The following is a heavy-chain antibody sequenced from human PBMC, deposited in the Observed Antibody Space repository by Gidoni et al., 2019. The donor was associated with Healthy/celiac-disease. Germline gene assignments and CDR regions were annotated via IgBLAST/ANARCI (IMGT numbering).Heavy chain of an antibody. Sequence: QVQLQQWGAGLLKPSETLSLTCAVYGGSFSCYYWSAIRQPPGKWLEWIGEINHSCSTNYNPSLKRRVTISVDTSTNRFSLKLISVTAADTAWYFFSSRQDAGSGSRLPDYWGQGTLVTVSS. D-gene: IGHD1-26*01. CDR3: SSRQDAGSGSRLPDY. CDR2: INHSCST. CDR1: GGSFSCYY. V-gene: IGHV4-34*01. J-gene: IGHJ4*02.